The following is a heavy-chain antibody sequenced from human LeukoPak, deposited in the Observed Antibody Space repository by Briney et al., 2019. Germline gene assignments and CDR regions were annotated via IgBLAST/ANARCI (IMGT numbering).Heavy chain of an antibody. V-gene: IGHV3-23*01. J-gene: IGHJ1*01. CDR2: ISGSGGST. CDR1: GFTFSDYY. D-gene: IGHD3-22*01. CDR3: AKDRGYDSSGYEYFQH. Sequence: PGGSLRLSCAASGFTFSDYYMSWVRQAPGKGLEWVSAISGSGGSTYYADSVKGRFTISRDNSKNTLYLQMNSLRAEDTAVYYCAKDRGYDSSGYEYFQHWGQGTLVTVSS.